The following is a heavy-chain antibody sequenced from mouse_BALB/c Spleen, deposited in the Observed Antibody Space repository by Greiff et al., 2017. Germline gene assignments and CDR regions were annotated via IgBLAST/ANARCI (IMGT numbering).Heavy chain of an antibody. CDR1: GYAFSSYW. CDR3: ARPPITTVVDYYAMDY. Sequence: QVQLQQSGAELVRPGSSVKISCKASGYAFSSYWMNWVKQRPGQGLEWIGQIYPGDGDTNYNGKFKGKATLTADKSSSTAYMQLSSLTSEDSAVYFCARPPITTVVDYYAMDYWGQGTSVTVSS. V-gene: IGHV1-80*01. CDR2: IYPGDGDT. D-gene: IGHD1-1*01. J-gene: IGHJ4*01.